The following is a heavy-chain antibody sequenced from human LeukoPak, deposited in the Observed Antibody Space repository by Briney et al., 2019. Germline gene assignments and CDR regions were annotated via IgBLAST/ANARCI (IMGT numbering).Heavy chain of an antibody. Sequence: ASVKVSCKVSGYTLTELSMHWVRQAPGKGLEWMGGFDPEDGETIYAQKFQGRVTMTEDTSTDTAYMELSSLRSEDTAVYYCATQHQYCSSTSCYPFDAFDIWGQGTMVTVSS. V-gene: IGHV1-24*01. D-gene: IGHD2-2*01. J-gene: IGHJ3*02. CDR3: ATQHQYCSSTSCYPFDAFDI. CDR1: GYTLTELS. CDR2: FDPEDGET.